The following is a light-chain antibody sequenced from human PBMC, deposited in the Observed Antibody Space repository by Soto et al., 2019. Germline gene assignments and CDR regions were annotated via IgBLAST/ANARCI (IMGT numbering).Light chain of an antibody. J-gene: IGLJ3*02. CDR2: SNN. V-gene: IGLV1-44*01. CDR1: SSNIGSNT. CDR3: AAWDDSLNGWV. Sequence: QPVLTQPPSASGTPGQRVTISCSGSSSNIGSNTVNWYQQLPETAPKLLIYSNNQRPAGVPDRFSGSKSGTSASLAISGLQSEDEADYYCAAWDDSLNGWVFGGGTKLTVL.